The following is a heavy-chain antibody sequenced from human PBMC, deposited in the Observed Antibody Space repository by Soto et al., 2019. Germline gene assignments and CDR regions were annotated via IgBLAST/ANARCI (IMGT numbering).Heavy chain of an antibody. Sequence: EVQLSESGGGLIQPGGSLRLSCVASGFTFRSYVMSWVRQAPGKGLEWVSDISGNADSTNYADSVRGRFTISRDNSKNTLYLKMNSLRIEETGRYYCVKGRAFRAVAGSDQWGQGTKVTVSA. V-gene: IGHV3-23*01. D-gene: IGHD6-19*01. CDR2: ISGNADST. CDR1: GFTFRSYV. J-gene: IGHJ4*02. CDR3: VKGRAFRAVAGSDQ.